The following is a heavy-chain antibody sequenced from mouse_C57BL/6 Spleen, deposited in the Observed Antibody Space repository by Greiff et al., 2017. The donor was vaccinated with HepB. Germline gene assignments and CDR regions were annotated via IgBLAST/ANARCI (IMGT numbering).Heavy chain of an antibody. CDR3: AIYGIYYYFFDV. J-gene: IGHJ1*03. CDR2: IYPRSGNT. Sequence: VQLQQSGAELARPGASVKLSCKASGYTFTSYGISWVKQRTGQGLEWIGEIYPRSGNTYYNEKFKGKATLTADKSSSTAYMELRSLTSEDSAVYFCAIYGIYYYFFDVWGTGTTVTVSS. CDR1: GYTFTSYG. V-gene: IGHV1-81*01. D-gene: IGHD1-1*01.